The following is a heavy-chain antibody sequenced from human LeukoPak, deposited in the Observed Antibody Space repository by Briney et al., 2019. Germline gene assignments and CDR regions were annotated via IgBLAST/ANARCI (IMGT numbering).Heavy chain of an antibody. CDR1: GFTFSSYG. CDR2: IRYDGSNK. CDR3: AKPNGSSLDY. V-gene: IGHV3-30*02. D-gene: IGHD2-15*01. J-gene: IGHJ4*02. Sequence: PGGSLRLSCAASGFTFSSYGMHWVRQAPGKGLEWVAFIRYDGSNKYYADSVKGRFTTSRDNSKNTLYLQMNSLRAEDTAVYYCAKPNGSSLDYWGQGTLVTVSS.